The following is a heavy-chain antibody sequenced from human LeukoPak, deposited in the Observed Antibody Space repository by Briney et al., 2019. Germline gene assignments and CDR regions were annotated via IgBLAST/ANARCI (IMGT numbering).Heavy chain of an antibody. Sequence: GGSLRLSCAASGLTFSSHWMHWVRQAPGKGLVWVSRITNDGSSTTYADSVKGRFTISRDNAKNMLYLQVNSLRAEDTALYYCAKAAAAPGFDFWGQGTLVTVSS. CDR3: AKAAAAPGFDF. D-gene: IGHD6-13*01. CDR1: GLTFSSHW. CDR2: ITNDGSST. V-gene: IGHV3-74*01. J-gene: IGHJ4*02.